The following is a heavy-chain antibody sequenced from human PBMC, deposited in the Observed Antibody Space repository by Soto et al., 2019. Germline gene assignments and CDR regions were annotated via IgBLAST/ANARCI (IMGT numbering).Heavy chain of an antibody. J-gene: IGHJ5*02. CDR3: ARIPVDTSMIYWLDP. D-gene: IGHD5-18*01. CDR2: IYYSGNT. Sequence: SETLSLTCTVSGGSVSSGDYYWSWIRQPPGKGLEWIGYIYYSGNTNYNPSLKSRVIISVDTSKNLFPLKLTSVTAADTAVYYCARIPVDTSMIYWLDPWGQGTLVTVSS. V-gene: IGHV4-61*08. CDR1: GGSVSSGDYY.